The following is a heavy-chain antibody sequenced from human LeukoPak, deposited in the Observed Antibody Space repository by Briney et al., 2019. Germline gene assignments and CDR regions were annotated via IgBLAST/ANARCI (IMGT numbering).Heavy chain of an antibody. CDR3: ARADYDSSGYHFDY. CDR2: IDTDGTTS. J-gene: IGHJ4*02. D-gene: IGHD3-22*01. V-gene: IGHV3-74*01. CDR1: GSTFSCYW. Sequence: GGSLRLSYVASGSTFSCYWMHWVRQPAGKVLVLVSSIDTDGTTSNYADSVKGRFTISRDNDNNTVCLQMNILRPEDTAVYYCARADYDSSGYHFDYWVQGALVTVSS.